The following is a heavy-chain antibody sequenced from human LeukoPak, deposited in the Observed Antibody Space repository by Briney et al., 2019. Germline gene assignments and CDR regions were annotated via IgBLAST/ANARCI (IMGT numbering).Heavy chain of an antibody. J-gene: IGHJ4*01. CDR3: VRQGPGDNCR. D-gene: IGHD4-23*01. V-gene: IGHV3-66*02. CDR2: MYPSGSV. CDR1: GFTLNTND. Sequence: AGESLRLSCAASGFTLNTNDMNWVRQAPGKGLEWVSLMYPSGSVYYTDSVKGRFTVSRDMSKNMMFLQMNTLRPDDTALYYCVRQGPGDNCRWGQGTLVTVSS.